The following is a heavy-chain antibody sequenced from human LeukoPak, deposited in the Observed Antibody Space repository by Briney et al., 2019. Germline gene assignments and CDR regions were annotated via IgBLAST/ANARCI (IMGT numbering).Heavy chain of an antibody. J-gene: IGHJ5*02. V-gene: IGHV3-7*04. Sequence: GGSLRLSCAASGFTFSSSRMNWVRQAPGKGLEWVAYTDQDGSEKYYVDSVKGRFTISRDNTKNSLYLQMNSLRAEDTAIYYCARDGSGYYSTWGQGTLVTVSS. CDR2: TDQDGSEK. CDR1: GFTFSSSR. D-gene: IGHD6-13*01. CDR3: ARDGSGYYST.